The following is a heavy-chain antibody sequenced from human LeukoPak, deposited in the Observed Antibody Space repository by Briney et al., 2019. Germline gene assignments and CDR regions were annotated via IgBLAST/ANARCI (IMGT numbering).Heavy chain of an antibody. J-gene: IGHJ4*02. V-gene: IGHV3-53*01. D-gene: IGHD4-17*01. CDR2: IYADGNT. CDR1: GFTFSSYW. Sequence: GGSLRLSCAASGFTFSSYWMHWVRLGPGKGLVWVSFIYADGNTYYADSVKGRFTISRDISKNAVYLQMNSLRAEDTAVYYCARDSYGDANFDSWGQGTLVTVSS. CDR3: ARDSYGDANFDS.